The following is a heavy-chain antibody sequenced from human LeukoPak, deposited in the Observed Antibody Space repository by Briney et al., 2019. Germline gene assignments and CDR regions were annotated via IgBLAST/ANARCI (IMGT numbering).Heavy chain of an antibody. J-gene: IGHJ4*02. CDR1: GFTFSSYA. CDR2: ISGSGGST. V-gene: IGHV3-23*01. D-gene: IGHD2-2*01. Sequence: GGSLRLSCAASGFTFSSYAMSWVRQAPGKGLEWVSAISGSGGSTYYADSVKGRFTISRDNSKNTLYLQMNSLRAEDTAVYYCAKVRRYCSSTSCYSVTISGGTGLDYWGQGTLVTVSS. CDR3: AKVRRYCSSTSCYSVTISGGTGLDY.